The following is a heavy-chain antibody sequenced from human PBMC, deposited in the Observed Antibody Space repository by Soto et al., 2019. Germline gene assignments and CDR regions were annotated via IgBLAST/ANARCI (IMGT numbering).Heavy chain of an antibody. V-gene: IGHV3-49*04. J-gene: IGHJ4*02. CDR2: IRSKAYGGTT. CDR1: GFTFGDYA. Sequence: GGSLRLSCAASGFTFGDYAMSWVRQAPGKGLEWVGFIRSKAYGGTTEYAASVKGRFTISRDDSKSIAYLQMNSLKTEDTAVYYCTPWSYQVFDYWGQGTLVTVSS. CDR3: TPWSYQVFDY. D-gene: IGHD3-10*01.